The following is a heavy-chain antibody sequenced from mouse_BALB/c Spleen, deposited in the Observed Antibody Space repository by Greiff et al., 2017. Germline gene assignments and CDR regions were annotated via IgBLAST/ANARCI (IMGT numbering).Heavy chain of an antibody. V-gene: IGHV1-9*01. J-gene: IGHJ2*01. CDR1: GYTFSSYW. Sequence: VQVVESGAELMKPGASVKISCKATGYTFSSYWIEWVKQRPGHGLEWIGEILPGSGSTNYNEKFKGKATFTADTSSNTAYMQLSSLTSEDSAVYYCARSITTVVATDYWGQGTTLTVSS. CDR3: ARSITTVVATDY. CDR2: ILPGSGST. D-gene: IGHD1-1*01.